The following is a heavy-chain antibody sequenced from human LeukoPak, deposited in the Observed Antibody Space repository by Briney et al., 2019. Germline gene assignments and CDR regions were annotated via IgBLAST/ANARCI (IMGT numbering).Heavy chain of an antibody. V-gene: IGHV3-11*01. CDR1: GFTFSDYN. D-gene: IGHD2-15*01. Sequence: GGSLRLSCAASGFTFSDYNMRWIRQAPGKGLEWVSSISRSGSTKYYADSVKGRFTISRDNAKNSLFLQVNSLRAEDTAVYYCARVLRYCSGGNCYSGGLGYMDVWGKGTTVTISS. J-gene: IGHJ6*03. CDR3: ARVLRYCSGGNCYSGGLGYMDV. CDR2: ISRSGSTK.